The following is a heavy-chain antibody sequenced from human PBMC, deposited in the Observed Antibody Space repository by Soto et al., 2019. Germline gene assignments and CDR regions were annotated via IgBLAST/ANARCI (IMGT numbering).Heavy chain of an antibody. CDR1: GYTFTSYD. D-gene: IGHD1-26*01. CDR2: MNPNSGNT. CDR3: AIVGARPPDY. V-gene: IGHV1-8*02. J-gene: IGHJ4*02. Sequence: QVQLVQSGAEVKKPGASVKVSCKASGYTFTSYDITWVRQATGQGLGWMGWMNPNSGNTGYAQKFQGRVTMTRNTAINTAYMELSSLSSEDTAVYYCAIVGARPPDYWGQGTLVTVSS.